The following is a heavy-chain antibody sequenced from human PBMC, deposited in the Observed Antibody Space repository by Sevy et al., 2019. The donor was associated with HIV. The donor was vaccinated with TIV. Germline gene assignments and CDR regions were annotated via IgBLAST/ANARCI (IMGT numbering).Heavy chain of an antibody. J-gene: IGHJ4*02. V-gene: IGHV3-15*01. Sequence: GGSLRLSCAASGFTFSYGWMSWVRQAPGKGLEWVGRIKSKTDGGTTDYAAPMKGRFTISRDDSKNTVYLQMNSLKSEDTAVYYCATEGLYCSGSTCYTEGFDDWGQGTLVTVSS. CDR2: IKSKTDGGTT. D-gene: IGHD2-15*01. CDR1: GFTFSYGW. CDR3: ATEGLYCSGSTCYTEGFDD.